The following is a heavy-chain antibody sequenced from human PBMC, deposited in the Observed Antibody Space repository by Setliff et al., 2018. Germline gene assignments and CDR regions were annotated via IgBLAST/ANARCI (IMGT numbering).Heavy chain of an antibody. CDR3: ARAPRLEWILPTFDY. D-gene: IGHD3-3*01. J-gene: IGHJ4*02. Sequence: GASVKVSCKASDYKFLSYGMSWVRQAPGQGFEWMGWISAYTGKTDYAQNFQGRITMTTDTSTSTAYMELRSLRSDDTAIYYCARAPRLEWILPTFDYWGQGTPGTVSS. V-gene: IGHV1-18*01. CDR1: DYKFLSYG. CDR2: ISAYTGKT.